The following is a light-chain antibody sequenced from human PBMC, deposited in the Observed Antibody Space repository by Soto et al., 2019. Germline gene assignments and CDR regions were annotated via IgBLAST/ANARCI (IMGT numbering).Light chain of an antibody. V-gene: IGKV1-5*01. J-gene: IGKJ1*01. CDR3: QQYNTPWT. CDR2: HAS. Sequence: DIQMTQSPSTLSASVGDKVTITCRASQSVNNWLAWYQQKPGEAPNLLIYHASNLESGVPSRFSGSGSGTEFTLTIRGLQPDDFATYYCQQYNTPWTFGQGTKVDIK. CDR1: QSVNNW.